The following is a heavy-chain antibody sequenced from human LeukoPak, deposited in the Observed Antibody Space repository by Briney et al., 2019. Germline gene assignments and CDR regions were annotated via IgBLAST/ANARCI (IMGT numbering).Heavy chain of an antibody. Sequence: GGSLRLSCAASGFSFEAYGMYWVRQAPGKGLEWVSGITWNSDDMAYADSVKGRFTISRDNAKNCLYLPMNSLTVEDTALYYCTRVTSWRTGFDYWGQGTLVTVSS. CDR1: GFSFEAYG. V-gene: IGHV3-9*01. J-gene: IGHJ4*02. D-gene: IGHD1-1*01. CDR2: ITWNSDDM. CDR3: TRVTSWRTGFDY.